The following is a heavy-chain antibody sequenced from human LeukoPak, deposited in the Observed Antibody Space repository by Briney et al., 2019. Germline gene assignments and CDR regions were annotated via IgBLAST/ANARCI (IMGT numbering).Heavy chain of an antibody. CDR3: ARQHSSGLDY. V-gene: IGHV4-39*01. CDR1: GGSISSTTYH. Sequence: SETLSLTCTVSGGSISSTTYHWGWTRQPPGEGLEWIGNIYYTGGTYYKPSLKSRVIISLDTSKSQFSLKLNSVTAADTAMYYCARQHSSGLDYWGQGTLVTVSS. J-gene: IGHJ4*02. D-gene: IGHD6-19*01. CDR2: IYYTGGT.